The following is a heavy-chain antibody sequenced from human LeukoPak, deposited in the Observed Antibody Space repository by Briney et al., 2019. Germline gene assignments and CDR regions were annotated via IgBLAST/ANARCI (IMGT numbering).Heavy chain of an antibody. V-gene: IGHV3-66*01. CDR3: ARDTSPSIGVVGYDALDI. CDR1: GFIVNTYY. Sequence: GGSLRLSCAVSGFIVNTYYMSWVRQAPGKGLEWVSIIYSDGSTYYADSVKGRFTISRDTSKNTLFLQMNSLRAEDTAVYYCARDTSPSIGVVGYDALDIWGQGTMVTVSS. CDR2: IYSDGST. J-gene: IGHJ3*02. D-gene: IGHD6-13*01.